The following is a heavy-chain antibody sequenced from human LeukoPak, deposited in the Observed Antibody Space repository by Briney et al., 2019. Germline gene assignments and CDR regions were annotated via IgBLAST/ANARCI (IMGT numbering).Heavy chain of an antibody. J-gene: IGHJ5*01. CDR3: AKGYGSGWYDNWFDS. D-gene: IGHD6-19*01. Sequence: GGSLRLSCAASGFYFSSYAMSWVRQAPGKGLEWVSTISDHGGATYYVDSVKRRFIISRDNSKNTLYLQMDRLRAEDTALYYCAKGYGSGWYDNWFDSWGQGTLVTVSS. CDR2: ISDHGGAT. CDR1: GFYFSSYA. V-gene: IGHV3-23*01.